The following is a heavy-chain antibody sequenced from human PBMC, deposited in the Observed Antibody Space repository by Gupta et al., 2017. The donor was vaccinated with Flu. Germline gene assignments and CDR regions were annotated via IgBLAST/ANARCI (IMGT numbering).Heavy chain of an antibody. V-gene: IGHV3-15*01. D-gene: IGHD3-10*02. Sequence: EVHLVDSGGGLVKPGGSLRLAWAASGFTFSSAWMSWVRQAPGKGLEWVGRIKIKNHGGTTDYAAPVNGRFTISRDDSKNMLFLQMSSLKTEDSAVYYCTTDAAVRPYYFVYWGQGALVTVSS. CDR1: GFTFSSAW. J-gene: IGHJ4*02. CDR3: TTDAAVRPYYFVY. CDR2: IKIKNHGGTT.